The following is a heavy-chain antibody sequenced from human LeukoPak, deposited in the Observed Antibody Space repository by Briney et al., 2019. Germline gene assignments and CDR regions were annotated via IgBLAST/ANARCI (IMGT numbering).Heavy chain of an antibody. D-gene: IGHD3-3*01. J-gene: IGHJ4*02. CDR3: ARWYYDFWSGYFDY. V-gene: IGHV4-31*03. CDR2: IYYSGST. CDR1: GGSISSGGYY. Sequence: PSETLSLTCTVSGGSISSGGYYWSWIRQHPGKGLEWIGYIYYSGSTYYNPSLKSRVTISVDTSRNQFSLKLSSVTAADTAVYYCARWYYDFWSGYFDYWGQGTLVTVSS.